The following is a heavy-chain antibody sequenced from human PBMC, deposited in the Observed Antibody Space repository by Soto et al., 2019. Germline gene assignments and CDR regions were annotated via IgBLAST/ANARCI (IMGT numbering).Heavy chain of an antibody. D-gene: IGHD4-4*01. Sequence: EVQLVESGGGLVQAGGSLRLSCAASGFTFTNYWTHWVRQAPGKGLVWVSRINSDGSRTSYADSVTGRCTISRDNAKHTLYLPMNSLRVEDTALYDCAREPYSGFYFDYWGQGTLVTVSS. CDR1: GFTFTNYW. V-gene: IGHV3-74*01. CDR3: AREPYSGFYFDY. J-gene: IGHJ4*02. CDR2: INSDGSRT.